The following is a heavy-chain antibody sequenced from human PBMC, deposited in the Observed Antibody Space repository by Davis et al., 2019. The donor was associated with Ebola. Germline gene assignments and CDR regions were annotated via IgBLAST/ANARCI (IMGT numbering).Heavy chain of an antibody. Sequence: SGPTLVTPTQTLTLTCSFSGFSLNTNGVGVGWIRQPPGKALEWLALAYWDDDKRYSPSLKTRLTITKDTSKNQVVLTMTNVDPVDTATFYCARCVITSPLEYYFDFWGQGSLVTVSS. CDR2: AYWDDDK. CDR1: GFSLNTNGVG. V-gene: IGHV2-5*02. J-gene: IGHJ4*02. CDR3: ARCVITSPLEYYFDF. D-gene: IGHD1-14*01.